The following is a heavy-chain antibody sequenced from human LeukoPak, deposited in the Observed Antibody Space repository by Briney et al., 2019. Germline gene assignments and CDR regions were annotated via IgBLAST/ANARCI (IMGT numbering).Heavy chain of an antibody. Sequence: SETLSLTCTVSGGSISSGYYYWSWIRQPAGEGLEWIGRIYTSGSANYNPSLKSRVTMSLYTSKNQFSLRLNSVTAADTAVYYCARERGGYSYGGAFDIWGQGTMVTVSS. D-gene: IGHD5-18*01. CDR2: IYTSGSA. CDR3: ARERGGYSYGGAFDI. CDR1: GGSISSGYYY. V-gene: IGHV4-61*02. J-gene: IGHJ3*02.